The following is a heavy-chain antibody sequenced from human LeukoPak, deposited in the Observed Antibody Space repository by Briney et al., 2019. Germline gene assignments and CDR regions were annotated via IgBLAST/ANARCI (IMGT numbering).Heavy chain of an antibody. CDR3: ARDALMTTVTLPIDY. J-gene: IGHJ4*02. CDR1: GYTFTGYY. Sequence: ASVKVSCKASGYTFTGYYMHWVRQAPGQGLEWMGWINPNSGGTNYAQKFQGRVTMTRDTSISTAYMELSRLRSDDTAVYYCARDALMTTVTLPIDYWGQGTLVTVSS. V-gene: IGHV1-2*02. D-gene: IGHD4-17*01. CDR2: INPNSGGT.